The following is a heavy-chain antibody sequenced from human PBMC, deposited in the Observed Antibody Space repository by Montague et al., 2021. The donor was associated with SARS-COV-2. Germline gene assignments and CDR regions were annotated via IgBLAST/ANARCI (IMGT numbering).Heavy chain of an antibody. CDR2: IYYSGXT. J-gene: IGHJ4*02. CDR1: GGSISSSSCY. Sequence: SETLSLTCTVSGGSISSSSCYWGWIRQPPGKGLEWIGSIYYSGXTXYXXXXKXRVTISVDTSKNQFSLKLSSVTAADTAVYYCARQRRGGLVSTPRFFDYWGQGTLVTVSS. D-gene: IGHD6-19*01. V-gene: IGHV4-39*01. CDR3: ARQRRGGLVSTPRFFDY.